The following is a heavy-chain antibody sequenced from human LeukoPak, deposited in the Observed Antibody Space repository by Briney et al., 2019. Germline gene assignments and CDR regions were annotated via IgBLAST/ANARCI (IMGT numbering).Heavy chain of an antibody. J-gene: IGHJ4*02. CDR1: GFTFSSYE. CDR3: ARDGVSVRGSHGSQFDY. Sequence: GGSLRLSCAASGFTFSSYEMNWVRQAPGKGLEWVSYISSSGSTIYYADSVKGRFTISRDNAKNSLYLQMNSLRAEDTAVYYCARDGVSVRGSHGSQFDYWGQGTLVTVSS. D-gene: IGHD1-26*01. CDR2: ISSSGSTI. V-gene: IGHV3-48*03.